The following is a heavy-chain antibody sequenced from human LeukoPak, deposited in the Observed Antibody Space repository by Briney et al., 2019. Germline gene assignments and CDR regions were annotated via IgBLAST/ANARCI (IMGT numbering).Heavy chain of an antibody. Sequence: GGSLRLSCAASGYTFSSHSINWVRQAPGNGLEWVSSISSSNGYIYYADSMKGQFTISRDTDTSSLYLHMNSLRAEATAVSFCATALGDCTGVSCFDYWGQGTLVTVSS. CDR2: ISSSNGYI. V-gene: IGHV3-21*01. CDR3: ATALGDCTGVSCFDY. CDR1: GYTFSSHS. J-gene: IGHJ4*02. D-gene: IGHD2-8*02.